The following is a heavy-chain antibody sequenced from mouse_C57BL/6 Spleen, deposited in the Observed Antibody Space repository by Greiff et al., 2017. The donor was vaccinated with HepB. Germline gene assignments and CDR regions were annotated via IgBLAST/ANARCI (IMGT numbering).Heavy chain of an antibody. CDR3: ARSGYDDALYYYAMDY. V-gene: IGHV5-17*01. CDR2: ISSGSSTI. Sequence: EVQRVESGGGLVKPGGSLKLSCAASGFTFSDYGMHWVRQAPEKGLEWVAYISSGSSTIYYAETVKGRFTISRDNAKNTLFLQMTSLRSEDTAMYYCARSGYDDALYYYAMDYWGQGTSVTVSS. CDR1: GFTFSDYG. D-gene: IGHD2-2*01. J-gene: IGHJ4*01.